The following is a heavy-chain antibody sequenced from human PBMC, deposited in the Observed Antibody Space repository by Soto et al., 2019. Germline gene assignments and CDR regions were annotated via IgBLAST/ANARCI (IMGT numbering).Heavy chain of an antibody. CDR1: GYSFTSYW. CDR2: IDPSDSYT. J-gene: IGHJ4*02. V-gene: IGHV5-10-1*01. D-gene: IGHD2-2*01. CDR3: ARLIMGYCSSTSCTGFDY. Sequence: GESLKISCKGSGYSFTSYWISWVRQMPGKGLEWMGRIDPSDSYTNYSPSFQGHVTISADKSISTAYLQWSSLKASDTAMYYCARLIMGYCSSTSCTGFDYWGQGTLVTVSS.